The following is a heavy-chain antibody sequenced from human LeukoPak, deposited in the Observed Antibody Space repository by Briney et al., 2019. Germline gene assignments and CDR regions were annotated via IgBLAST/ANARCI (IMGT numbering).Heavy chain of an antibody. Sequence: SETLSHTCTVSGGSISSYYWSWIRQPPGKGLEWIGYIYYSGSTNYNPSLKSRVTISVGTPKNQLSLKLSSVTAADTAVYYCARGYGSGSRLDYWGQGTLVTVSS. CDR2: IYYSGST. J-gene: IGHJ4*02. CDR3: ARGYGSGSRLDY. CDR1: GGSISSYY. V-gene: IGHV4-59*01. D-gene: IGHD3-10*01.